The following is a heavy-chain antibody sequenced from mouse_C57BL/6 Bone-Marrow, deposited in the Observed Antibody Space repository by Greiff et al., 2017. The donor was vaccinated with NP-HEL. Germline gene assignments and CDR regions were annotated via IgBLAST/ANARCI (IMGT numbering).Heavy chain of an antibody. CDR2: ISSGGSYT. CDR3: ASYYYGSSGYFDV. D-gene: IGHD1-1*01. V-gene: IGHV5-6*02. CDR1: GFTFRSYG. J-gene: IGHJ1*03. Sequence: DVKLVESGGDLVKPGGSLKLSCAASGFTFRSYGMSWVRQTPDKRLEWVATISSGGSYTYYPDSVKGRFTISRDYAKNTLYLQMSSLKSEDTAMYYCASYYYGSSGYFDVWGTGTTVTVSS.